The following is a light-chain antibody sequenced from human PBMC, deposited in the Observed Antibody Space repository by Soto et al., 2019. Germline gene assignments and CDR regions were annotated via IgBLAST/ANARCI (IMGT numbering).Light chain of an antibody. Sequence: EIVLTQSPGTLSLSPGERATLSCRASQSVSSSYLAWYQQKPGQAPRLLIYGASSRATGIADRFSGCGSGTDFTLTISRLEPEDFALYYCQQYGYSPITFGQGTRLEIK. CDR3: QQYGYSPIT. V-gene: IGKV3-20*01. CDR2: GAS. CDR1: QSVSSSY. J-gene: IGKJ5*01.